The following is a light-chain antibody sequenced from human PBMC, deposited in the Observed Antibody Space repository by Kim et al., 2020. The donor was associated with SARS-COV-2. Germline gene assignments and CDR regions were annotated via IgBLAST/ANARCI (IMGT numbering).Light chain of an antibody. V-gene: IGKV3-15*01. Sequence: SVSPGERATLSCRASQSLSGNLAWYQQKPGQAPRLLIYGASIRAKDVPARFTGSGSGTEFTLTISSLQSEDFAVYYCQQFNSWPLFGPGTKVDIK. CDR3: QQFNSWPL. J-gene: IGKJ3*01. CDR1: QSLSGN. CDR2: GAS.